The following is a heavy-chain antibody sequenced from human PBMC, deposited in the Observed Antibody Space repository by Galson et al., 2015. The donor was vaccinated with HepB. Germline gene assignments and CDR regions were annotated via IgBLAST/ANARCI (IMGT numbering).Heavy chain of an antibody. J-gene: IGHJ4*02. V-gene: IGHV4-4*07. CDR3: AAFTDDSSGYSGFDY. D-gene: IGHD3-22*01. CDR1: GGSISSYY. CDR2: IYTSGST. Sequence: ETLSLTCTVSGGSISSYYWSWIRQPAGKGLEWIGRIYTSGSTNYNPSLKSRVTMSVDTSKNQFSLKLSSVTAADAAVYYCAAFTDDSSGYSGFDYWGQGTLVTVSS.